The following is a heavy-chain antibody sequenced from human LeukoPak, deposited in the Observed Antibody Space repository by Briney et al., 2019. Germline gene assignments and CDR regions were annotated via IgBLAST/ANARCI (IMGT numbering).Heavy chain of an antibody. D-gene: IGHD3-22*01. CDR2: IYPGDSDT. Sequence: GESLKISCKGSGYSFTSYWIGWVRQMPGKGLEWMGIIYPGDSDTRYSPSFQGQVTISADKSISTAYLQWSSLKASDTAVYYCATTYYYDSSGYPYYFDYWGQGTLVTVSS. CDR1: GYSFTSYW. CDR3: ATTYYYDSSGYPYYFDY. V-gene: IGHV5-51*01. J-gene: IGHJ4*02.